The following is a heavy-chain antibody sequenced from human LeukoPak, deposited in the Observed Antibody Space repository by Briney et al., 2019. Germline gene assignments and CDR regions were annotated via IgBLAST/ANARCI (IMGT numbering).Heavy chain of an antibody. Sequence: GGSLRLPCAASGFTFSNYGIHWVRQAPGKGLEWVAVTESAKGRFTISRDNSKNTLYLQMNSLRVEDAAVYYCAKQHQININYFDSWGQGTLVTVSS. CDR1: GFTFSNYG. CDR3: AKQHQININYFDS. D-gene: IGHD3/OR15-3a*01. J-gene: IGHJ4*02. V-gene: IGHV3-30*18. CDR2: T.